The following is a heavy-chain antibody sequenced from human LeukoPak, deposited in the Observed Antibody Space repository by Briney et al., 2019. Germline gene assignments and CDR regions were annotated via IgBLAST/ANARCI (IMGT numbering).Heavy chain of an antibody. Sequence: PGGSLRLSCAASGFTFSSYGMHWVRQAPGKGLEWVAFIRYDGSNKYYADSVKGRFTISRDNSKNTLYLQMNSLRAEDTAVYYCARYCSGGSCYKRAFDYWGQGTLVTVSS. CDR1: GFTFSSYG. CDR3: ARYCSGGSCYKRAFDY. V-gene: IGHV3-30*02. J-gene: IGHJ4*02. CDR2: IRYDGSNK. D-gene: IGHD2-15*01.